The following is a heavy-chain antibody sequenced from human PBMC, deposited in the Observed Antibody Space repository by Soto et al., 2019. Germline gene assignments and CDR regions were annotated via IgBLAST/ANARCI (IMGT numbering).Heavy chain of an antibody. CDR2: INPSGGST. Sequence: GASVKVSCKASGYTFTSYYMHWVRQAPGQGLEWMGIINPSGGSTSYAQKFQGRVTMTRDTSTSTVYMELSSLRSEDTAVYYCAREGDEYQLLYGYYYYYGMDVWGQGTTVTVSS. J-gene: IGHJ6*02. CDR3: AREGDEYQLLYGYYYYYGMDV. V-gene: IGHV1-46*01. D-gene: IGHD2-2*02. CDR1: GYTFTSYY.